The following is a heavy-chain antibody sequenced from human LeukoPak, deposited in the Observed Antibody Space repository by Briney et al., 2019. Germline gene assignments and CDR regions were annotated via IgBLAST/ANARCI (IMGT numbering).Heavy chain of an antibody. CDR3: ARRAPITDYFDY. D-gene: IGHD3-16*01. J-gene: IGHJ4*02. CDR1: GYSFTRYG. Sequence: GAAVKVSCKASGYSFTRYGITWVRQAPGQGLEWMGWLSAYNANTNYAQKLQGRVTMTTDTSTSTAYMELRTLRSDDTAVYYCARRAPITDYFDYWGQGTLVTVSS. CDR2: LSAYNANT. V-gene: IGHV1-18*01.